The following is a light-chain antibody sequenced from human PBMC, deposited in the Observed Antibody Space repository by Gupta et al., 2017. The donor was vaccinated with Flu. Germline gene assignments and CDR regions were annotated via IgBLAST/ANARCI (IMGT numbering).Light chain of an antibody. CDR2: QDK. J-gene: IGLJ3*02. CDR3: QAWDSNAAV. CDR1: KLEKKY. Sequence: SYVLTQPPSVSVSPGQTATITCSGDKLEKKYVYWYQQKSGQYLLLVIFQDKKRTSGIPARISGSNSGTTATLTIRGAQATDEADYYCQAWDSNAAVFGGGTKLTVL. V-gene: IGLV3-1*01.